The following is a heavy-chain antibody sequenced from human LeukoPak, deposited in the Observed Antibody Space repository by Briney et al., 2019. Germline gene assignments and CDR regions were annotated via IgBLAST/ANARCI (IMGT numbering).Heavy chain of an antibody. D-gene: IGHD3-3*01. J-gene: IGHJ4*02. CDR3: ARTKTSREWLLYN. V-gene: IGHV3-33*01. CDR2: IWYDGSNK. CDR1: GFTFSSYG. Sequence: PGRSLRLSCAASGFTFSSYGMHWVRQAPGKGLEWVAVIWYDGSNKYYADSVKGRFTISRDNSKNTLYLQMNSLRAEDTAVYYCARTKTSREWLLYNWGQGTLVTVSS.